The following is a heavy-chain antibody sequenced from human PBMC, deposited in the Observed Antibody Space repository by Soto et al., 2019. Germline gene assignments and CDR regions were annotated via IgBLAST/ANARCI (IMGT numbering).Heavy chain of an antibody. D-gene: IGHD2-15*01. CDR1: GFTFSSYD. CDR2: IGTAGDT. V-gene: IGHV3-13*01. J-gene: IGHJ6*03. CDR3: ARVVRGYCSGGSCYGGSYYYYMDV. Sequence: EVQLVESGGGLVQPGGSLRLSCAASGFTFSSYDMHWVRQATGKGLEWDSAIGTAGDTYYPGSVKGRFTISRENAKNSLYLQMNSLRAGDTAVYYCARVVRGYCSGGSCYGGSYYYYMDVWGKGTTVTVSS.